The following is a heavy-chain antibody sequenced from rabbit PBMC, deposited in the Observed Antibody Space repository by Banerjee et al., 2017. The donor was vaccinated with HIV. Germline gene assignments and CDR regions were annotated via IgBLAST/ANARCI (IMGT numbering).Heavy chain of an antibody. D-gene: IGHD4-2*01. Sequence: QEQLEESGGDLVKPEGSLTLTCTASGFSFSSYGISWVRQAPGKGLEWIAYIYPDYGTTDYASWVNGRFTISLDNAQNTVFLQMTSLTVADTATYFCASEPYVGYAGPYFNLWGPGTLVTVS. J-gene: IGHJ4*01. CDR3: ASEPYVGYAGPYFNL. CDR2: IYPDYGTT. V-gene: IGHV1S47*01. CDR1: GFSFSSYG.